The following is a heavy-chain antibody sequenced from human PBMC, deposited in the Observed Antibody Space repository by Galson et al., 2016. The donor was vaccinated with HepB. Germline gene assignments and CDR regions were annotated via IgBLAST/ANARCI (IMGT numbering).Heavy chain of an antibody. CDR3: VKGPFEGGDVY. J-gene: IGHJ4*02. D-gene: IGHD2-21*02. CDR2: INHDSGST. V-gene: IGHV1-3*01. CDR1: GYTFTSYA. Sequence: SVKVSCKASGYTFTSYAMQWVRRAPGQGLEWMGWINHDSGSTKYSQKFQGRVTITRDTSSRTAYLELSRLTSEDTAVYYCVKGPFEGGDVYWGQGTPVTVSS.